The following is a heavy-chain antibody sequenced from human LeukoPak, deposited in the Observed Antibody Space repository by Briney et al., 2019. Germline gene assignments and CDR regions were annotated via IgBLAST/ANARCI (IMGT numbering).Heavy chain of an antibody. CDR2: ISAGGSIT. V-gene: IGHV3-48*03. CDR1: GFMFSSHE. Sequence: GGSPRLSCEASGFMFSSHEVNWVRQPPGRGLEWISYISAGGSITYYADSVKGRFTISRDNAKSSLYLQMINLRVEDTALYYCARRSSAWYALDIWGQGTMVSVSP. CDR3: ARRSSAWYALDI. J-gene: IGHJ3*02. D-gene: IGHD2-15*01.